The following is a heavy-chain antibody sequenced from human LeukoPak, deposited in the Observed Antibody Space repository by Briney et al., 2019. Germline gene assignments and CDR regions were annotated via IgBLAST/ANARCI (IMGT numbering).Heavy chain of an antibody. CDR3: AKDGGNYYDSSGSYFDY. D-gene: IGHD3-22*01. V-gene: IGHV3-23*01. Sequence: GGSLRLSCAASGFTFSSYAMSWVRQAPGKGLEWVSAIIGSGSSTYYADSVKGRFTISRDNSKNTLFLQMNSLRAEDTAVYYCAKDGGNYYDSSGSYFDYWGQGTLVTVSS. CDR2: IIGSGSST. J-gene: IGHJ4*02. CDR1: GFTFSSYA.